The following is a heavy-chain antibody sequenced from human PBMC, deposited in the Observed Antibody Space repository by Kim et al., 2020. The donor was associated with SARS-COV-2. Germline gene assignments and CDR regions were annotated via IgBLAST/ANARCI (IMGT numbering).Heavy chain of an antibody. D-gene: IGHD2-8*01. Sequence: SQTLSLTCAISGDSVSSNSAAWNWIRQSPSRGLEWLGRTYYRSKWYNDYAVSVKSRITINPDTSKNQFSLQLNSVTPEDTAVYYCARAGYCTNGVCYTHFDYWGQGTLVTVSS. J-gene: IGHJ4*02. CDR2: TYYRSKWYN. CDR1: GDSVSSNSAA. V-gene: IGHV6-1*01. CDR3: ARAGYCTNGVCYTHFDY.